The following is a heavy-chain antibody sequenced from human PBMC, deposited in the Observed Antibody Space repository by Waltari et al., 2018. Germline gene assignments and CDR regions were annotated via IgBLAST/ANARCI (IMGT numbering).Heavy chain of an antibody. V-gene: IGHV4-34*01. CDR2: INHSGST. CDR1: GGSFSGYY. D-gene: IGHD3-10*01. Sequence: QVQLQQWGAGLLKPSETLSLTCSVYGGSFSGYYWSWIRQPPGKGLEWIGEINHSGSTNYNPALKSRVTISVDTSKNQFSLKLSSVTAADTAVYYCARARRGPDYWGQGTLVTVSS. J-gene: IGHJ4*02. CDR3: ARARRGPDY.